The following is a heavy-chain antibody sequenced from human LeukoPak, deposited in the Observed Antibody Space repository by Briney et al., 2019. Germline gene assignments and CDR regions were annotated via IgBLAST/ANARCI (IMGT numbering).Heavy chain of an antibody. CDR3: VRQRAPSRFDY. CDR2: ISYDGSNN. CDR1: GFTFSNYI. J-gene: IGHJ4*02. V-gene: IGHV3-30-3*01. Sequence: PGRSLRLSCAASGFTFSNYIMNWVRQAPGKGLEWVALISYDGSNNYYADSVKGRFTISRDNSKDTLYLQMNSLIAEDTAVYYCVRQRAPSRFDYWGQGTLVTVSS.